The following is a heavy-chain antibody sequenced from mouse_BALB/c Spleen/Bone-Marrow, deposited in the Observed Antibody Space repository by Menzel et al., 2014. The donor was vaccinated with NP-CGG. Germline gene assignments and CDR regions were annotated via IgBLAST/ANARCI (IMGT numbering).Heavy chain of an antibody. CDR1: GFAFXGYD. Sequence: EVKLVDSGGGLVKPGGSLKLSCAASGFAFXGYDMSWVRQTPEKRLEWVAYISSGGSNTYYPDTVKGRFTISRDNAKNTLYLQMNSLKSEDTAMYYCARQRGYAYAMDYWGQGTSVTVSS. V-gene: IGHV5-12-1*01. CDR2: ISSGGSNT. CDR3: ARQRGYAYAMDY. J-gene: IGHJ4*01. D-gene: IGHD2-2*01.